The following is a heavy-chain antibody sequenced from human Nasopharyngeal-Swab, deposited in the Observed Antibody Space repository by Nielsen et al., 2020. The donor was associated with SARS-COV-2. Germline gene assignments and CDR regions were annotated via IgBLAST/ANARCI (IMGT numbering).Heavy chain of an antibody. CDR3: ARVDKGPFDH. V-gene: IGHV1-2*07. CDR2: LNPNRCGT. Sequence: SVNVSCQASRYSFHKYYLHWVRQAPGQGPAGVGSLNPNRCGTEYEHKFLGRVNLTTETSITTAYMEMRGLKSDDTGVYYCARVDKGPFDHWGQGALVTVSS. J-gene: IGHJ4*02. D-gene: IGHD3-9*01. CDR1: RYSFHKYY.